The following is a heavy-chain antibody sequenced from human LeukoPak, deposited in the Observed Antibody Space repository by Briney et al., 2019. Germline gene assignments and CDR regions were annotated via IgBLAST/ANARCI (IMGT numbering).Heavy chain of an antibody. CDR3: ARAPATDGDWFDP. CDR2: INHSGST. D-gene: IGHD4-17*01. J-gene: IGHJ5*02. Sequence: PSETLSLTCAVYGGSFSNYYWSWIRQPPGKGLEWIGEINHSGSTNYNPSLKSRVTISVDTSKNQFSLKLSSVTAADTAVYYCARAPATDGDWFDPWGQGTLVTVSS. CDR1: GGSFSNYY. V-gene: IGHV4-34*01.